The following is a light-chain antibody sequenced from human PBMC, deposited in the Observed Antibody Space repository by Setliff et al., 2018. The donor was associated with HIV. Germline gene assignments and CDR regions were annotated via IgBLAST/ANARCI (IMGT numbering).Light chain of an antibody. J-gene: IGLJ2*01. CDR3: QVWDSSSEAVI. V-gene: IGLV3-21*04. CDR1: DIGSKS. Sequence: SYELTQPPSVSVAPEKTARITCGGNDIGSKSVHWYLQKAGQAPVVVIYYDNDRPSGIPERFSGSNSGNTATLTISRVEAGDEADYYCQVWDSSSEAVIVGGGTKATVL. CDR2: YDN.